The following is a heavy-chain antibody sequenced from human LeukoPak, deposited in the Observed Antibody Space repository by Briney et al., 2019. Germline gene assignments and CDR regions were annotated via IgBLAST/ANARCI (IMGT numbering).Heavy chain of an antibody. V-gene: IGHV3-33*01. Sequence: PGRSLRLSCAASGFTFSTYVMHWVRQAPGKGLERVAVIWYDGSKKDYADSVKGRFTISRDNSKNTLYLQMNSLRAEDTAVYYCAREMNYGDYFDYWGQGTLVTVSS. CDR2: IWYDGSKK. D-gene: IGHD4-17*01. CDR1: GFTFSTYV. CDR3: AREMNYGDYFDY. J-gene: IGHJ4*02.